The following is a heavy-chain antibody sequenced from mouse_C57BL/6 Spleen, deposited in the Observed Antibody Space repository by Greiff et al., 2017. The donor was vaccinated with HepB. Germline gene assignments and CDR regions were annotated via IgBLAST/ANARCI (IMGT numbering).Heavy chain of an antibody. J-gene: IGHJ4*01. CDR3: ARGSYDYDSYYAMDY. V-gene: IGHV5-17*01. Sequence: EVQVVESGGGLVKPGGSLKLSCAASGFTFSDYGMHWVRQAPEKGLEWVAYISSGSSTIYYADTVKGRFTISRDNAKNTLFLQMTSLRSEDTAMYYCARGSYDYDSYYAMDYWGQGTSVTVSS. CDR1: GFTFSDYG. D-gene: IGHD2-4*01. CDR2: ISSGSSTI.